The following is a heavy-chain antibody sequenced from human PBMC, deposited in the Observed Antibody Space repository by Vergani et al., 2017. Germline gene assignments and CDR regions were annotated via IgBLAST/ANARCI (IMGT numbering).Heavy chain of an antibody. CDR1: GFSIDNGYY. D-gene: IGHD3-9*01. CDR3: ARRSGIVYDIFSGTQYFFDF. J-gene: IGHJ4*02. V-gene: IGHV4-38-2*01. CDR2: IYRTGRT. Sequence: QVQLQESGPGLVKPSETLSLTCAVSGFSIDNGYYWDWIRQPPGKGLEWIGSIYRTGRTHFNPSLKGRVTISVDTSNNHFSLRLNSLTDADTAVYYCARRSGIVYDIFSGTQYFFDFWGQGTLVTVSS.